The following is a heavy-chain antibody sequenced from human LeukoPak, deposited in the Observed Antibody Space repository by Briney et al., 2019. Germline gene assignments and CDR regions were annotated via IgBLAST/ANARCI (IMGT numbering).Heavy chain of an antibody. V-gene: IGHV1-69*06. J-gene: IGHJ4*02. D-gene: IGHD3-22*01. CDR2: IIPIFGTA. CDR3: ARVGNYYDSADY. CDR1: GYTFSSYA. Sequence: SVKVSCKASGYTFSSYAISWVRQAPGQGLEWMGGIIPIFGTANYAQKFQGRVTITADKSTSTAYMELSSLRSEDTAVYYCARVGNYYDSADYWGQGTLVTVSS.